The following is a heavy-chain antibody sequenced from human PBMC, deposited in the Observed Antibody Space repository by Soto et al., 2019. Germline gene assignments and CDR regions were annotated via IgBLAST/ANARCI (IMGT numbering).Heavy chain of an antibody. Sequence: QLQLQESVPGLVKPSETLSLTCTVSGDSVTISDYYRGWIRQPPGKGVEWIGRSQYSGSTYYNPSLKSRVTISGDTSKKQFSLKRTSVTAADAAVYYCAAHDSGGYYAEYWGEGALVTVSA. D-gene: IGHD3-22*01. CDR1: GDSVTISDYY. V-gene: IGHV4-39*01. CDR2: SQYSGST. J-gene: IGHJ4*02. CDR3: AAHDSGGYYAEY.